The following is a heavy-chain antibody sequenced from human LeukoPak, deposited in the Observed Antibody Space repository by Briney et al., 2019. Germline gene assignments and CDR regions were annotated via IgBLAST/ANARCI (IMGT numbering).Heavy chain of an antibody. J-gene: IGHJ4*02. V-gene: IGHV3-53*01. Sequence: PGGSLRLSCTVSGFTVSSNSMSWVRQAPGKGLEWVSFIYSDNTHYSDPVKGRFTISRDNSKNTLYLQMNSLRAEDTDVYYCARRAGAYSHPYDYWGQGTLVTVSS. D-gene: IGHD4/OR15-4a*01. CDR2: IYSDNT. CDR3: ARRAGAYSHPYDY. CDR1: GFTVSSNS.